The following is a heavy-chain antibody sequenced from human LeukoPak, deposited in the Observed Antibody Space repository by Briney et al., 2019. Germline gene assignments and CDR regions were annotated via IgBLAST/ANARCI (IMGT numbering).Heavy chain of an antibody. CDR1: GYTFTSYG. CDR2: ISAYNGNT. V-gene: IGHV1-18*01. J-gene: IGHJ4*02. Sequence: RASVKVSCKASGYTFTSYGISWVRQAPGQGLEWMGWISAYNGNTNYAQKLQGRVTMTTDTSTSTAYMELRSLRSDDTAVYYCARRRYLGYSYGISDYWGQGTLVTVSS. D-gene: IGHD5-18*01. CDR3: ARRRYLGYSYGISDY.